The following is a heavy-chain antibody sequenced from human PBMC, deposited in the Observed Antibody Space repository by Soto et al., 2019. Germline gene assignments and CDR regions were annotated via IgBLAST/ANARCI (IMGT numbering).Heavy chain of an antibody. CDR3: ARHFSVDYVDY. CDR1: GGSISSGGYS. CDR2: ISYSGST. J-gene: IGHJ4*02. Sequence: SSETLSLTCAVSGGSISSGGYSWSWIRQPPGKGLEWIGYISYSGSTYYNTSLKSRVTISVDTSRNQFSLKLSSVTAADTAVYYCARHFSVDYVDYWGQGALVTVS. V-gene: IGHV4-31*11.